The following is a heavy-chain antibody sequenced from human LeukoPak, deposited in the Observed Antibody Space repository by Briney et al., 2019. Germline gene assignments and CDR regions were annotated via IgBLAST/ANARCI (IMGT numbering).Heavy chain of an antibody. CDR1: GGSISPYY. Sequence: SETLSLTCIVSGGSISPYYWSWIRQPPGKGLEWIGYISYSGSTDYSPSLKSRVTISVDTSKNQFSLKLNSVTAADTAVYYCTRDRRDGYNYVDYWGQGTLVTVSS. CDR2: ISYSGST. J-gene: IGHJ4*02. D-gene: IGHD5-24*01. CDR3: TRDRRDGYNYVDY. V-gene: IGHV4-59*01.